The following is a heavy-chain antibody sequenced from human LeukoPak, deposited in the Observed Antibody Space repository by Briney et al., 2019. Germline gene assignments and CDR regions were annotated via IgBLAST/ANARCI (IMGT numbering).Heavy chain of an antibody. CDR1: GYTFTSYA. CDR3: ASYPSTATGFNFDY. V-gene: IGHV7-4-1*02. D-gene: IGHD1-14*01. Sequence: GASVKVSCKASGYTFTSYAMNWVRQAPGQGLEWMGWINTNTGNPTYAQGFTGRFVFSLDTSVSTAYLQISSLKAEDTAVYHCASYPSTATGFNFDYWGQGTLVTVSS. J-gene: IGHJ4*02. CDR2: INTNTGNP.